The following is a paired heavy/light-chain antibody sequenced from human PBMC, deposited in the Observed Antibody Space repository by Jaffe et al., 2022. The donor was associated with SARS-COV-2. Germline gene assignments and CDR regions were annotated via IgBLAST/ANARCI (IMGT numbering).Light chain of an antibody. CDR1: QSISRW. Sequence: DIQVTQSPSTLSASVGDRVTITCRASQSISRWLAWYQQKPGQAPKPLIYKASILESGVPSRFSGTGSETHFTLIISSLQPDDLATYYCQQYNSVPWTFGQGTKVEIK. V-gene: IGKV1-5*03. J-gene: IGKJ1*01. CDR3: QQYNSVPWT. CDR2: KAS.
Heavy chain of an antibody. CDR1: GGPISVGSFY. Sequence: QVQLQESGPGLVKPSQTLSLTCTVAGGPISVGSFYFNWIRQPAGKGLEWLGRIHTRGSTKYNPSLQSRLTISLDTSQNQFSLILNSVTAADTAMYFCARDAAAGVVGPISWGQGTLVTVSS. CDR3: ARDAAAGVVGPIS. CDR2: IHTRGST. V-gene: IGHV4-61*02. D-gene: IGHD3-3*01. J-gene: IGHJ5*02.